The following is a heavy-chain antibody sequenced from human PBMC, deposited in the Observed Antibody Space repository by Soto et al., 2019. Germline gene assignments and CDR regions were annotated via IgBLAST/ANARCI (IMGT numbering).Heavy chain of an antibody. CDR1: GGSFSGYY. D-gene: IGHD2-21*01. Sequence: SETLSLTCAVYGGSFSGYYWSWIRQPPGKGLEWIGEINHSGSTNYNPSLKSRVTISVDTSKNQFSLKLSSVTAADMAVYYCARRSLVYYFDYWGQGTLVTVSS. J-gene: IGHJ4*02. CDR2: INHSGST. V-gene: IGHV4-34*01. CDR3: ARRSLVYYFDY.